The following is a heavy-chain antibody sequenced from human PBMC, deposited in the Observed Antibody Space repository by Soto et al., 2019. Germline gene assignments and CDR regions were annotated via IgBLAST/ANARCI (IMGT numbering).Heavy chain of an antibody. CDR3: ARDQNGGYYP. J-gene: IGHJ5*02. V-gene: IGHV3-21*01. CDR1: GFTFSSYA. D-gene: IGHD3-22*01. Sequence: GGSLRLSCAASGFTFSSYAMSWVRQAPGKGLEWVSSMSSTYIYYADSVKGRFTISRDNAKNSLYLQMNSLRAEDTAVYYCARDQNGGYYPWGQGTLVTVSS. CDR2: MSSTYI.